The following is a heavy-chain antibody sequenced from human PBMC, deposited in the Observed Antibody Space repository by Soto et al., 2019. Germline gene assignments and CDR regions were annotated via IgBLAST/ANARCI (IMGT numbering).Heavy chain of an antibody. CDR2: SSPRGDTI. CDR1: GFSLATYP. V-gene: IGHV3-48*02. D-gene: IGHD2-21*01. CDR3: AKGSHTSVCWPYYFES. Sequence: GGSLSLSWVASGFSLATYPMSWVRQPPGKGLEWISYSSPRGDTIYYADSVEGRFTMSRDNARNSLSLHMSTLRDEDSALYYCAKGSHTSVCWPYYFESWGQGVTVTVSS. J-gene: IGHJ4*02.